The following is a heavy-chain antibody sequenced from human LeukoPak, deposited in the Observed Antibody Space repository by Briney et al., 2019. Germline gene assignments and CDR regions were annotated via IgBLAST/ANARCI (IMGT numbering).Heavy chain of an antibody. CDR2: ISSSSSYT. CDR3: ARVRAAAGEFDY. Sequence: GGSLRLSCAASGFTFSDYYMSWIRQAPGKGLEWVSYISSSSSYTNYADSVKGRFTISRDNAKNSLYPQMNSLRAEDTAVYYCARVRAAAGEFDYWGQGTLVTVSS. J-gene: IGHJ4*02. CDR1: GFTFSDYY. V-gene: IGHV3-11*05. D-gene: IGHD6-13*01.